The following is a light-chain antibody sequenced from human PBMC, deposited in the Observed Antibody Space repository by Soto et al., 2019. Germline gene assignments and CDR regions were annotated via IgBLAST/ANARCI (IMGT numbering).Light chain of an antibody. V-gene: IGKV3-11*01. J-gene: IGKJ4*01. CDR1: QSVSSY. CDR3: QQRSNWLT. Sequence: EIVLTQSPATLSLSPGERATLSCRASQSVSSYLAWYQQKPGQAPRLLIYDASNRATGIPARFSGSGSGTDCTLNISILEPEDFAVYYCQQRSNWLTFGGGTKVEIK. CDR2: DAS.